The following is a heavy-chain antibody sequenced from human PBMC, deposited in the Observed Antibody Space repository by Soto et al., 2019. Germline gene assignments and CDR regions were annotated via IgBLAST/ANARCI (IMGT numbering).Heavy chain of an antibody. V-gene: IGHV3-23*01. D-gene: IGHD2-2*02. Sequence: VGSLRLSCAASGFTFSSYAMSWVRQAPGKGLEWVSAISGSGGSTYYADSVKGRFTISRDNSKNTLYLQMNSLRAEDTAVYYCAKEYCSSTSCYTYYYYGMDVWGQGTTVTVSS. CDR3: AKEYCSSTSCYTYYYYGMDV. CDR1: GFTFSSYA. J-gene: IGHJ6*02. CDR2: ISGSGGST.